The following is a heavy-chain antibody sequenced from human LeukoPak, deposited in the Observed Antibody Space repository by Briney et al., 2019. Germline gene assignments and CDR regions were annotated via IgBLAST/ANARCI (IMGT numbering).Heavy chain of an antibody. J-gene: IGHJ3*02. Sequence: PSETLSLTCTVSGGSISSYYWSWIRQTPGKGLEWIGDIYYSGSTNYNPSLKSRVTISVDTSKNQFSLKLSSVTAADTAVYYCARDLQTYYYDSGGYSDAFDIWGQGTMVTVSS. CDR2: IYYSGST. CDR1: GGSISSYY. D-gene: IGHD3-22*01. V-gene: IGHV4-59*12. CDR3: ARDLQTYYYDSGGYSDAFDI.